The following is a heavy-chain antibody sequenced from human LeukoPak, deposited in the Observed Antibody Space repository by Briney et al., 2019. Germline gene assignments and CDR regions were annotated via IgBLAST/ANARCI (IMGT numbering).Heavy chain of an antibody. Sequence: SETLSLTCAVSGYSISSGYYWGWIRQPPGKRLEWVGSIYHSGSTYYNPSLKSRVTISVDTSKNQFSLKLSSVTAADTAVYYCARGSSSWSNWFDPWGQGTLVTVSS. D-gene: IGHD6-13*01. V-gene: IGHV4-38-2*01. CDR2: IYHSGST. J-gene: IGHJ5*02. CDR3: ARGSSSWSNWFDP. CDR1: GYSISSGYY.